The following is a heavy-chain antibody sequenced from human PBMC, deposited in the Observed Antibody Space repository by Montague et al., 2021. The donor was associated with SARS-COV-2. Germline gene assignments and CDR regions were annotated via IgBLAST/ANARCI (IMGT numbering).Heavy chain of an antibody. CDR3: ASRGAGWFGSNPERFDY. J-gene: IGHJ4*02. CDR2: IYHSGST. CDR1: GGSISSSNW. D-gene: IGHD3-10*01. V-gene: IGHV4-4*02. Sequence: SETLSLTCAVSGGSISSSNWWSWVRQPPGEGLEWIGEIYHSGSTNYNPXXKSRVTISVDKSKNQFSLKLSSVTAADTAVYYCASRGAGWFGSNPERFDYWGQGTLVTVSS.